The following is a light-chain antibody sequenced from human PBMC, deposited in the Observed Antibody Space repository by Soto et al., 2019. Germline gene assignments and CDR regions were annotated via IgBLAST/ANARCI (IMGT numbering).Light chain of an antibody. CDR3: QQYGTSPRT. V-gene: IGKV3-20*01. CDR1: QFVSTN. CDR2: GAS. Sequence: ELVMTQSPATLSVSPVERATLSCMASQFVSTNLAWYQQRPGQAPRLLIYGASGRATGIPDRFSGSESGTDFTLTISRVEAEDSAVYFCQQYGTSPRTFGQGTKVDIK. J-gene: IGKJ1*01.